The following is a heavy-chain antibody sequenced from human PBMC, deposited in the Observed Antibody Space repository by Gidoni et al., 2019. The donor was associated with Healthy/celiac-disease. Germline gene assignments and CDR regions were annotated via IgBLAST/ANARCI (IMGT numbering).Heavy chain of an antibody. D-gene: IGHD2-2*01. Sequence: QVQRVQSGAEVKKPGYSVKVSCKASGGTFSSSAISWVRQAPGQGLEWKGVIIPIFGTATDAQNFQCSVTITAAESTSTSYIELSSLRSAYTAAYSCARVRSCTTGYCSSTRCYYSYYSMDVWGKGTTVTVSS. CDR3: ARVRSCTTGYCSSTRCYYSYYSMDV. J-gene: IGHJ6*03. V-gene: IGHV1-69*01. CDR1: GGTFSSSA. CDR2: IIPIFGTA.